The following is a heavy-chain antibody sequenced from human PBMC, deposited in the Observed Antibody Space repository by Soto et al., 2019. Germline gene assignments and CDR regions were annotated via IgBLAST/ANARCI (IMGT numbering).Heavy chain of an antibody. D-gene: IGHD2-21*01. V-gene: IGHV1-69*02. CDR3: AKSLLFVDHAYMDV. Sequence: QVQLVQSGAELKKPGSSVKVSCEASGGSFISYSFTWVRQAPGQGLEWMGRIIPIQGKANYALKFQDRVTITADRSTRTAYRELGSLRPEDTAVYYCAKSLLFVDHAYMDVWGKGTTVTVSS. CDR2: IIPIQGKA. CDR1: GGSFISYS. J-gene: IGHJ6*03.